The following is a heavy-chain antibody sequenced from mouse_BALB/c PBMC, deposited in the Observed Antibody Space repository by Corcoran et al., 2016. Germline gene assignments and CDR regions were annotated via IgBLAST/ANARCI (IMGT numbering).Heavy chain of an antibody. CDR1: GYSFTSYY. CDR2: IFPGSGNT. J-gene: IGHJ2*01. CDR3: AKTARATYYFDY. V-gene: IGHV1-66*01. Sequence: QVQLQQSGPELVKPGASVKISCKASGYSFTSYYIHWVKQRPGQGLEWIGWIFPGSGNTKYNEKFKGKATLTADTSSNTAYMQLSSLTSEDSAVYFCAKTARATYYFDYWGQGTTLTVSS. D-gene: IGHD3-2*01.